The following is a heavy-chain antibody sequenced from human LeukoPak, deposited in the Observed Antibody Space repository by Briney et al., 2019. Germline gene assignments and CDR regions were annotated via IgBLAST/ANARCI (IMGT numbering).Heavy chain of an antibody. CDR2: IYNSGST. J-gene: IGHJ4*02. D-gene: IGHD6-19*01. Sequence: TLSLTCSVSGGSISSYYWGWIRQPPGKGLEWIGNIYNSGSTNYNPSLKSRVTISVDTSKNQFSLKLSSVTAADTAVYYCASGSSGWVAYWGQGTLVTVSS. CDR3: ASGSSGWVAY. V-gene: IGHV4-59*01. CDR1: GGSISSYY.